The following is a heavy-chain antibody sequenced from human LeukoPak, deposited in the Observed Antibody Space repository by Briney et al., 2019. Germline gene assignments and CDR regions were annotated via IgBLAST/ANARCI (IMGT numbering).Heavy chain of an antibody. J-gene: IGHJ4*02. CDR3: ARLDGPYDSSGYYLPFAY. D-gene: IGHD3-22*01. Sequence: ASVKVSCKASGYTFTSYGISWVRQAPGQGLEWMGWISAYNGNTNYAQKLQGRVTMTTDTSTSTAYMELRSLRSDDTAVYYCARLDGPYDSSGYYLPFAYWGQGTLVTVSS. CDR1: GYTFTSYG. V-gene: IGHV1-18*01. CDR2: ISAYNGNT.